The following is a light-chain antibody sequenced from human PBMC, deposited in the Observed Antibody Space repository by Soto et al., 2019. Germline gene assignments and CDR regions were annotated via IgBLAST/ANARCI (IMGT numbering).Light chain of an antibody. CDR1: SSDVGGYNY. CDR2: EVS. CDR3: AAWDDSLSVFYV. V-gene: IGLV2-14*01. Sequence: QSALTQPASVSGSPGQSITISCTGTSSDVGGYNYVSWYQQHPGKAPKLMIYEVSNRPSGVSNRFSGSKSGNTASLTISGLQAEDEADYYCAAWDDSLSVFYVFGTGTKPTVL. J-gene: IGLJ1*01.